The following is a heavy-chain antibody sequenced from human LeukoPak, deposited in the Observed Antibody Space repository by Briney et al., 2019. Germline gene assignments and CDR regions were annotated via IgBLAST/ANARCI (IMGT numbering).Heavy chain of an antibody. Sequence: GGSLRLSCAASGFTFSSYGMPWVRQAPGKGLEWVAVISYDGSNKYYADSVKGRFTITRDNSKNTLYLQMNSLRAEDTAVYYCAKGSTAVTLPYYYGMDVWGQGTTVTVSS. CDR1: GFTFSSYG. CDR3: AKGSTAVTLPYYYGMDV. V-gene: IGHV3-30*18. J-gene: IGHJ6*02. D-gene: IGHD4-17*01. CDR2: ISYDGSNK.